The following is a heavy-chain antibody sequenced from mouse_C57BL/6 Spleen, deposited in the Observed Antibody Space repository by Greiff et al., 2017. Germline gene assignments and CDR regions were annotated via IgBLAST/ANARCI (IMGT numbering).Heavy chain of an antibody. CDR1: GYTFTSYW. CDR2: IDPSDSYT. V-gene: IGHV1-50*01. J-gene: IGHJ2*01. Sequence: QVQLQQSGAELVKPGASVKLSCKASGYTFTSYWMQWVKQRPGQGLEWIGEIDPSDSYTNYNQKFKGKATLTVDTSSSTAYMQLSSLTSEDSAVYYCARKLGPFDYWGQGTTLTVSS. CDR3: ARKLGPFDY. D-gene: IGHD4-1*01.